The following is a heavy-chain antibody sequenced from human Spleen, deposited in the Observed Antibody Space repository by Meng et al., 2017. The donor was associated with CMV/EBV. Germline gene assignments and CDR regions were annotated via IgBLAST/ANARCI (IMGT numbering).Heavy chain of an antibody. CDR3: AKLRGPTPSGNAFDI. V-gene: IGHV3-20*04. CDR1: GFTFDDYG. CDR2: IRWNGETT. J-gene: IGHJ3*02. D-gene: IGHD1-26*01. Sequence: GGSLRLSCAASGFTFDDYGMGWVRQAPGRGLEWVSGIRWNGETTGYADSVKGRFTISRDNAKKFLYLQMNSLRAEDTALYFCAKLRGPTPSGNAFDIWGQGTMVTVSS.